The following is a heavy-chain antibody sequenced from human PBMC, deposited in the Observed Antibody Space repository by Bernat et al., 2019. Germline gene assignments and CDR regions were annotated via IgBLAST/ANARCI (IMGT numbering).Heavy chain of an antibody. CDR1: KFTFSSYG. V-gene: IGHV3-30*18. J-gene: IGHJ4*02. CDR3: AKDWTTVTTPLGY. CDR2: ISYDGSNK. Sequence: QVQLVESGGGVVQPGRSLRLSCEASKFTFSSYGMHWVRQAPGKGLEWVAVISYDGSNKYYANSVKGRFTISRDNSKNTLYLQMNSLRAEDTAVYYCAKDWTTVTTPLGYWGQGTLVTVSS. D-gene: IGHD4-17*01.